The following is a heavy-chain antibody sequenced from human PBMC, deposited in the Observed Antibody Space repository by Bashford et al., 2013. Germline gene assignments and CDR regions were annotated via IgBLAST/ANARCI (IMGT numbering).Heavy chain of an antibody. J-gene: IGHJ4*02. V-gene: IGHV3-23*01. CDR2: ISGSGGST. CDR1: GFTFSSYA. CDR3: ARDPRNEYYFDS. Sequence: GGSLRLSCAASGFTFSSYAMSWVRQAPGKGLEWVSAISGSGGSTYYADSVKGRFTISRDNSKNTLYLQMNSLRVEDTAVYYCARDPRNEYYFDSWGQGTLVTVSS. D-gene: IGHD1-14*01.